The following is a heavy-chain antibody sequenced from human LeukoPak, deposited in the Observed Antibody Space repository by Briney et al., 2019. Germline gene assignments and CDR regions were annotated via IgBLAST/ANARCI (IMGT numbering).Heavy chain of an antibody. Sequence: GESLKISCRGSGYSFSSYWIGWVRQMPGKGLEWMGLINAADSDTRYSPSFQGQVLISVDKSISTAYLQWGNLKATDTALYYCARLPCTGGSCSKTFDYWGQGTLVTVYS. J-gene: IGHJ4*02. CDR2: INAADSDT. CDR3: ARLPCTGGSCSKTFDY. D-gene: IGHD2-15*01. V-gene: IGHV5-51*01. CDR1: GYSFSSYW.